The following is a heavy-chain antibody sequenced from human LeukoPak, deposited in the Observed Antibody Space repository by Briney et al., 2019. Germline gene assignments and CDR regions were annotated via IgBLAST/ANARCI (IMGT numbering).Heavy chain of an antibody. CDR1: GFTFSSYA. CDR2: ISGSGGST. CDR3: AKDSLFGVVIMDPGGY. V-gene: IGHV3-23*01. J-gene: IGHJ4*02. Sequence: GGSLRLSCAASGFTFSSYAMSWVRQAPGKGLEWVSAISGSGGSTYYADSVKGRFTISRDNSKNTLYLQMNSLRAEDTAVYYCAKDSLFGVVIMDPGGYWGQGTLVTVSS. D-gene: IGHD3-3*01.